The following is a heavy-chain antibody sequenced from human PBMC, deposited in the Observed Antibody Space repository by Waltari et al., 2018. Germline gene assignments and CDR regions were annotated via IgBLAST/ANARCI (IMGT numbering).Heavy chain of an antibody. V-gene: IGHV4-34*02. Sequence: QIQLQQWGAGLLKPSETLSLTCAVYGGSFNVYYWGWIRQAPGKGLELIGEINHSGNINYNPSRKVRVAISVDTPKNQFSLKVTSVAAADTAVYYCARLEDCTGGHCYTANHYAVDVWGRGTTVTVSS. CDR3: ARLEDCTGGHCYTANHYAVDV. CDR2: INHSGNI. CDR1: GGSFNVYY. D-gene: IGHD2-15*01. J-gene: IGHJ6*02.